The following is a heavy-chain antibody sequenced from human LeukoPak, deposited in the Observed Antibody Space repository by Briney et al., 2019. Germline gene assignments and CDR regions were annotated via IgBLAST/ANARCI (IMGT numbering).Heavy chain of an antibody. CDR1: GFTFSNYA. Sequence: PGGSLRLSCAASGFTFSNYAMSWVRQAPGKGLEWVSAVSGSGGSTYYADSVKGRFTISRDNSKNTLYLQMNSLRAEDTAVYYCAKDSTLWGSGTAYFDYWGQGTLVTVSS. CDR3: AKDSTLWGSGTAYFDY. D-gene: IGHD3-10*01. CDR2: VSGSGGST. V-gene: IGHV3-23*01. J-gene: IGHJ4*02.